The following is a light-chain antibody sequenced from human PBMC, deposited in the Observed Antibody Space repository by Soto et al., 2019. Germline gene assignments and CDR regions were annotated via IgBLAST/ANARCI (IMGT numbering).Light chain of an antibody. CDR1: GSNIGAGYD. J-gene: IGLJ2*01. CDR2: NYV. Sequence: QLVLTQPPSVSGAPGQRVTISCTGSGSNIGAGYDVHWYQQLPGIAPKLLIHNYVNRPSGVPDRFSGSKSGTSASLAITGLQGEDEGDYYCQSYDSNLSGSLFGGGTKLTVL. V-gene: IGLV1-40*01. CDR3: QSYDSNLSGSL.